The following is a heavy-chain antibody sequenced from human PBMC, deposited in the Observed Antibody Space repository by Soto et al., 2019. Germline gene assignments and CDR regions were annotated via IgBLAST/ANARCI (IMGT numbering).Heavy chain of an antibody. Sequence: QVQLVESGGGVVQPGRSLRLSCAASGFTFSSYGMHWVRQAPGKGLEWVAVISYDGSNKYYADSVKGRFTISRDNSKNTLYLQMNSLRAEDTAVYYCAKELLNYYYYGMDVWGQGTTVTVSS. J-gene: IGHJ6*02. CDR3: AKELLNYYYYGMDV. CDR2: ISYDGSNK. D-gene: IGHD2-8*02. CDR1: GFTFSSYG. V-gene: IGHV3-30*18.